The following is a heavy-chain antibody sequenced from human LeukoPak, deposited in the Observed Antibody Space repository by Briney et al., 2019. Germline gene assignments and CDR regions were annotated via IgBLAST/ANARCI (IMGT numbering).Heavy chain of an antibody. CDR3: ATYSSLNAREFQY. Sequence: GGSLRLSCVGYGFTFINYWMSWVRQAPGKGREWVANIKTDGSEKYYVDSVKGRFTISRDNAKNSLYLQMNSLRAEDTAVYYCATYSSLNAREFQYWGQGTLVSVSS. CDR2: IKTDGSEK. J-gene: IGHJ1*01. CDR1: GFTFINYW. D-gene: IGHD3-22*01. V-gene: IGHV3-7*01.